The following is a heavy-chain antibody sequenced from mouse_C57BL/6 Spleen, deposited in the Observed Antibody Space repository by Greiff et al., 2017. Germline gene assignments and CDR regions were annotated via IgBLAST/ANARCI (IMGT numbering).Heavy chain of an antibody. V-gene: IGHV1-31*01. Sequence: EVKVVESGPELVKPGASVKISCKASGYSFTGYYMHWVKQSHGNILDWIGYIYPYNGVSSYNQKFKGKATLTVDKSSSTAYMELRSLTSEDSAVYYCARYYGSSSYYAMDYWGQGTSVTVSS. CDR3: ARYYGSSSYYAMDY. CDR1: GYSFTGYY. D-gene: IGHD1-1*01. J-gene: IGHJ4*01. CDR2: IYPYNGVS.